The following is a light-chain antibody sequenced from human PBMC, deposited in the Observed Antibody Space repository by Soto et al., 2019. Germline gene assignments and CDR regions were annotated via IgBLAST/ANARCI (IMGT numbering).Light chain of an antibody. V-gene: IGKV1-39*01. CDR3: QQSYSPTAT. CDR1: QYISNY. Sequence: DLQMTQSPSSLSPSVGDRVTVTCRASQYISNYLSWYQQKPGKAPKLLIYAASDLQRGVPSRFSGSGSGTDFALTISSLQPEDFATYFCQQSYSPTATFGLGTKVDI. CDR2: AAS. J-gene: IGKJ1*01.